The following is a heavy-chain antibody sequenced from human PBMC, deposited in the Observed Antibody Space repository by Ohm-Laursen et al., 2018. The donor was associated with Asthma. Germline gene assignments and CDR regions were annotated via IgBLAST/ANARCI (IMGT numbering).Heavy chain of an antibody. Sequence: SLRLSCTASGFTFRSYAMHWVRLAPGKGLEWVALISNDGSNKYFADSVKGRFTISRDNSKNTLFLQMNSLRPEDTAVYFCARGLGGRHIWLSYQTDNWGQGTLVTVSS. V-gene: IGHV3-30*04. CDR1: GFTFRSYA. CDR3: ARGLGGRHIWLSYQTDN. J-gene: IGHJ4*02. D-gene: IGHD5-18*01. CDR2: ISNDGSNK.